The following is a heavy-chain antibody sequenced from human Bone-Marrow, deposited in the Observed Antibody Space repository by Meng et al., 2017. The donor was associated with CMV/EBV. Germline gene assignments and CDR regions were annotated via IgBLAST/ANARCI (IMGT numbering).Heavy chain of an antibody. J-gene: IGHJ4*02. CDR1: GFTFSSYA. CDR2: ISGSGGST. D-gene: IGHD3-16*01. V-gene: IGHV3-23*01. CDR3: AKVWGGRKGDY. Sequence: ETLSLTCAASGFTFSSYAMSWVRQAPGKGLEWVSAISGSGGSTYYADSVKGRFTISRDNSKNTLYLQMNSLRAEDTAEYYCAKVWGGRKGDYWGQGTLVTVSS.